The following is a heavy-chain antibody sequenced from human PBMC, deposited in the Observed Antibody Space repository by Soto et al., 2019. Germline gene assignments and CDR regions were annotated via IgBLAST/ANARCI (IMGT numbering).Heavy chain of an antibody. CDR1: GYTFTSYG. J-gene: IGHJ4*02. D-gene: IGHD1-26*01. CDR2: IRAYNGNK. Sequence: QVQLVQSGAEVKKPGASVKVSCKASGYTFTSYGISWVRQAPGQGLEWMGWIRAYNGNKKYAQKLQGRVPMPTDTSTSTAYMELRSLRSDDTAVYYCARDLGGSYYAPVDYWGQGTVVTVSS. V-gene: IGHV1-18*01. CDR3: ARDLGGSYYAPVDY.